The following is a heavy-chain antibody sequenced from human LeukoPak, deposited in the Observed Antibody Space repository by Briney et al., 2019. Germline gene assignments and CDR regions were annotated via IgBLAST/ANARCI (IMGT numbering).Heavy chain of an antibody. CDR3: AKGLDDFWTGYYAYLFDR. CDR1: GFTFSTYA. D-gene: IGHD3/OR15-3a*01. V-gene: IGHV3-23*01. Sequence: PGGSLRLSCAASGFTFSTYAMSWVRQAPGKGLEWVSSINGNGGSAYYADSVKGRFTISRDNSKNTLSLQMNSLRAEDTAVYYCAKGLDDFWTGYYAYLFDRWGQGTLVTVSS. J-gene: IGHJ4*02. CDR2: INGNGGSA.